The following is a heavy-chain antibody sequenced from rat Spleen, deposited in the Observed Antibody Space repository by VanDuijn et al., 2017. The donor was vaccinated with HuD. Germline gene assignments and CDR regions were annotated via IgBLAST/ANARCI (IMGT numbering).Heavy chain of an antibody. Sequence: EVQLVESGGGLVQPGRSLKLSCKASGFTFSDYAMAWVRQAPLKGLEWVSTISYDGSSPFYRDSVRGRFTISRDNAKDTLYLQMNSLRSEDTATYYCAKDLDYWGQGVMVTVSS. CDR3: AKDLDY. V-gene: IGHV5-29*01. CDR2: ISYDGSSP. J-gene: IGHJ2*01. CDR1: GFTFSDYA.